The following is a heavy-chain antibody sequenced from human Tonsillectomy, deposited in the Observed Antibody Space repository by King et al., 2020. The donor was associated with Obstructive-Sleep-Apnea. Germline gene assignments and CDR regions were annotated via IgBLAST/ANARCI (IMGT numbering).Heavy chain of an antibody. V-gene: IGHV3-21*01. Sequence: VQLVESGGGLVKPGGSLRLSCAASGFTFSSDSMNWVRQAPGKGLEWVPSISSSSSYISYADAVKGLFTISRDNAKNSLYLQMNSLRAEDTAVYYCARDRELWSLDAFDIWGQGTMVTVSS. J-gene: IGHJ3*02. CDR1: GFTFSSDS. D-gene: IGHD5-18*01. CDR2: ISSSSSYI. CDR3: ARDRELWSLDAFDI.